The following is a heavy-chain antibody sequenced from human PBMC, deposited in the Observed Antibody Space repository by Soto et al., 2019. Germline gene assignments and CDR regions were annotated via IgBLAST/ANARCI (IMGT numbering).Heavy chain of an antibody. CDR2: IDPSDSQT. J-gene: IGHJ4*02. V-gene: IGHV5-10-1*01. Sequence: GESLKISCKGSGYSFAGYWITWVRQKPGKGLEWMGRIDPSDSQTYYSPSFRGHVTISATKSITTVFLQWSSLRASDTAMYYCARQIFVFDRDPNFQYYFASSGQRS. D-gene: IGHD3-9*01. CDR1: GYSFAGYW. CDR3: ARQIFVFDRDPNFQYYFAS.